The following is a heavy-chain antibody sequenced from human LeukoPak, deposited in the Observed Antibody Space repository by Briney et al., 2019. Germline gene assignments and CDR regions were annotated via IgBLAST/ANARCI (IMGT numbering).Heavy chain of an antibody. D-gene: IGHD5-12*01. V-gene: IGHV1-69*13. Sequence: SVKVSCKASGGTFSSYAISWVRQAPGQGLEWMGGIIPIFGTANYAQKLQGRVTITADESTSTAYMELSSLRSEDTAVYYCARNGFEATISLFDYWGQGTLVTVPS. J-gene: IGHJ4*02. CDR3: ARNGFEATISLFDY. CDR2: IIPIFGTA. CDR1: GGTFSSYA.